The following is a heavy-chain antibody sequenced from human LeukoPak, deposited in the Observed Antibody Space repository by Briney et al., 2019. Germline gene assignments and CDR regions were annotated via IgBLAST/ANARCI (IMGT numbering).Heavy chain of an antibody. CDR1: GFTFSSYG. V-gene: IGHV3-30*02. J-gene: IGHJ4*02. CDR2: IRYDGSNK. CDR3: AKDHSGSYGFDY. Sequence: GGSLRLSCAASGFTFSSYGMHWVRQAPGKGLEWVAFIRYDGSNKYYADSVKGRFTISRDNSKNTLCLQMNSLRAEDTAVYYCAKDHSGSYGFDYWGQGTLVTVSS. D-gene: IGHD1-26*01.